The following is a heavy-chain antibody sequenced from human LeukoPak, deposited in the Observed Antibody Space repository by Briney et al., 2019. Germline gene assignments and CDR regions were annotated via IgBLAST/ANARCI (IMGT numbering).Heavy chain of an antibody. V-gene: IGHV3-7*01. CDR1: GFTFSNYW. J-gene: IGHJ4*02. Sequence: GGSLRLSCAASGFTFSNYWMSWVRQAPGKGLEWVANIKQDGSEKNYVDSVKGRFTISRDNAKNSLYLQMNSLRAEDTAVYYCANEGEIGYGYFYWGQGTLVTVSS. D-gene: IGHD5-18*01. CDR3: ANEGEIGYGYFY. CDR2: IKQDGSEK.